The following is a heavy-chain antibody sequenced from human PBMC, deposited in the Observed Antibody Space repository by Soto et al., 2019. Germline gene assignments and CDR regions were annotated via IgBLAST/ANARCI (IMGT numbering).Heavy chain of an antibody. CDR1: GFTFSDFA. D-gene: IGHD6-19*01. Sequence: VQVLESGGGLVQPGGSLRLSCVASGFTFSDFAMSWVRQAPGKGLEWVSSISGSGGTIYYADSVKGRFTISRDNSNNTLYLQMHSLRADDTAVYFCAKLRGSGWYFHYWGQGTLVAVSS. CDR2: ISGSGGTI. V-gene: IGHV3-23*01. CDR3: AKLRGSGWYFHY. J-gene: IGHJ4*02.